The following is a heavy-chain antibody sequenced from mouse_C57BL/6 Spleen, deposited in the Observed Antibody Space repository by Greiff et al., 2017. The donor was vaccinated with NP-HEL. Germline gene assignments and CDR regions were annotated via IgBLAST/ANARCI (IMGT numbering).Heavy chain of an antibody. V-gene: IGHV1-76*01. J-gene: IGHJ3*01. CDR2: IYPGSGNT. Sequence: VQLVESGAELVRPGASVKLSCKASGYTFTDYYINWVKQRPGQGLEWIARIYPGSGNTYYNEKFKGKATLTAEKSSSTAYMQLSSLTSEDSAVYFCARSTMVTTDAWFAYWGQGTLVTVSA. CDR1: GYTFTDYY. CDR3: ARSTMVTTDAWFAY. D-gene: IGHD2-2*01.